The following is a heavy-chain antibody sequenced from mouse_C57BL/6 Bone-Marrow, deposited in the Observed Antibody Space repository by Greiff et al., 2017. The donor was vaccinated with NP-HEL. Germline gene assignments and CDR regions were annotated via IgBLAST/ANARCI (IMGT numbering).Heavy chain of an antibody. CDR1: GFTFSDYG. J-gene: IGHJ2*01. Sequence: EVQLQESGGGLVKPGGSLKLSCAASGFTFSDYGMHWVRQAPEKGLEWVAYISSGSSTIYYADTVKGRFTISRDNAKNTLFLQMTSLRSEDTAMYYCARALCDYFDYWGQGTTLTVSS. CDR2: ISSGSSTI. CDR3: ARALCDYFDY. V-gene: IGHV5-17*01. D-gene: IGHD6-5*01.